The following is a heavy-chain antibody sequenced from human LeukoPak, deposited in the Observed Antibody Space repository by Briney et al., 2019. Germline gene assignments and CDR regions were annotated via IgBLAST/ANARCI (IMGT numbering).Heavy chain of an antibody. V-gene: IGHV1-69*01. J-gene: IGHJ4*02. Sequence: SVKVSCKASGGTFSSYAISWVRQAPGQGLEWMGGIIPIFGTANYAQKFQGRVTITADESTSTAYMELSSLRSEDTAVYYCAIDIVVVVAATEFDYWGQGTLVTVSS. CDR3: AIDIVVVVAATEFDY. D-gene: IGHD2-15*01. CDR1: GGTFSSYA. CDR2: IIPIFGTA.